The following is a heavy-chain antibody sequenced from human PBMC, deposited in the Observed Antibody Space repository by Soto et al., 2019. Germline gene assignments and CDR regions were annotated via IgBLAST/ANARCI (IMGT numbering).Heavy chain of an antibody. D-gene: IGHD3-3*01. Sequence: QVQLVQSGAEVKKPGASVKVSCKASGYTFTSYDINWVRQATGQGLEWMGWMNPNSGNTGYAQKFQGRVTMTRNTSISTGYMELSSLRSEDTAVYYCARGRWGITIFSQYMDVWGKGTTVTVSS. CDR1: GYTFTSYD. CDR2: MNPNSGNT. J-gene: IGHJ6*03. V-gene: IGHV1-8*01. CDR3: ARGRWGITIFSQYMDV.